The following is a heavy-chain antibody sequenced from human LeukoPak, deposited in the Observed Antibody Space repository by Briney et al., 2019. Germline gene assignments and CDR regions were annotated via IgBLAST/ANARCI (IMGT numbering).Heavy chain of an antibody. CDR3: ASIFL. CDR2: IYTTGAT. Sequence: GGSLRLSCAASGFSVSGNYMRWVRQAPGKGLEWVSVIYTTGATYYADSVKGRFTISRDNSKNTLHLQMNSLRAEDTALYYCASIFLWGQGTLVTVSS. D-gene: IGHD3-3*01. J-gene: IGHJ4*02. CDR1: GFSVSGNY. V-gene: IGHV3-53*01.